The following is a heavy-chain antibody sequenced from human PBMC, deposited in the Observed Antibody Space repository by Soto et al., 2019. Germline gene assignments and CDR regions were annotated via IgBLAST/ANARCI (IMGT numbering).Heavy chain of an antibody. V-gene: IGHV3-30-3*01. Sequence: QVQLVESGGGVVQPGRSLRLSCAASGFTFKNHAMHWVRQAPGKGLEWVAVISYDSSHKSYADSVKGRFTISRDNSKNTLYLQMNSLRTEDTAVYYCAREEYGDFYLVYWGQGTLVTVPS. CDR2: ISYDSSHK. J-gene: IGHJ4*02. D-gene: IGHD4-17*01. CDR3: AREEYGDFYLVY. CDR1: GFTFKNHA.